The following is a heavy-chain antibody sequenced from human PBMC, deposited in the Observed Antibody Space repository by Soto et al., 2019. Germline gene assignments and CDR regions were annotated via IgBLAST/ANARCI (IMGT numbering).Heavy chain of an antibody. CDR1: GGSIYTYS. V-gene: IGHV4-4*07. CDR3: ATIVGANDY. Sequence: PSETLSLTRTVSGGSIYTYSWTWLRQPAGKGLEWMGHIYSSGSANYNPSLKSRVSMSVDTSKNQFSLRLNSVTAADTAVYYCATIVGANDYWGQVALVTFSS. CDR2: IYSSGSA. J-gene: IGHJ4*02. D-gene: IGHD1-26*01.